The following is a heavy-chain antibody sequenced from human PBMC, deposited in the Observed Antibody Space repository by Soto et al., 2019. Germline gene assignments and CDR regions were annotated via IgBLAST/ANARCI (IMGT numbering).Heavy chain of an antibody. CDR1: GFTFDDYA. Sequence: GGSLRLSCAASGFTFDDYAMHWVRQAPGKGLEWVSGISWNSGSIGYADSVKGRFTISRDNAKNSLYLQMNSLRAEDTALYYCAKDTHDILTGSNYWGQGTLVTVSS. V-gene: IGHV3-9*01. CDR2: ISWNSGSI. CDR3: AKDTHDILTGSNY. J-gene: IGHJ4*02. D-gene: IGHD3-9*01.